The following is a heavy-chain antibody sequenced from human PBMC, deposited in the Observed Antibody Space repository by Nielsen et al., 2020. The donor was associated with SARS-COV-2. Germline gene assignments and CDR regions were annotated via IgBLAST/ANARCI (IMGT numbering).Heavy chain of an antibody. Sequence: SLKISCAASGFTFDDYGMSWVRQAPGKGLEWVSGISWNSGSIGYADSVKGRFTISRDNAKNSLYLQMNSLRAEDTALYYCAKAYETPVWGQGTLVTVSS. D-gene: IGHD3-22*01. CDR3: AKAYETPV. J-gene: IGHJ4*02. V-gene: IGHV3-9*01. CDR1: GFTFDDYG. CDR2: ISWNSGSI.